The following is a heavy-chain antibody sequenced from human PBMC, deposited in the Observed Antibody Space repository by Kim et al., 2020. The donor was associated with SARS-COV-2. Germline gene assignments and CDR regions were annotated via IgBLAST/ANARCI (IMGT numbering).Heavy chain of an antibody. D-gene: IGHD6-13*01. CDR1: GFTFSSSA. J-gene: IGHJ4*02. CDR2: IRGSGAST. CDR3: AKVLIGYSTSWLTFDS. V-gene: IGHV3-23*01. Sequence: GGSLRLSCAASGFTFSSSAMSWVRQAPGKGLEWVSAIRGSGASTYYADSVRGRFTISRDNSKKMLYLEMNSLRAEDTAVYYCAKVLIGYSTSWLTFDSWGQGTLVTVSS.